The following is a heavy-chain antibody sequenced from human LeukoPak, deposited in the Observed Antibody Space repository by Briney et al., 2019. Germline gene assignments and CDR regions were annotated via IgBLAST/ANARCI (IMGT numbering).Heavy chain of an antibody. J-gene: IGHJ4*02. Sequence: SVKVSCKASGGTFSSYAISWVRQAPGQGLEWMGGIIPIFGTANYAQKFQGRVTITADESTGTAYMELSSLRSEDTAVYYCARDRSLDLRYDSSGYYDYWGQGTLVTVSS. D-gene: IGHD3-22*01. V-gene: IGHV1-69*01. CDR2: IIPIFGTA. CDR1: GGTFSSYA. CDR3: ARDRSLDLRYDSSGYYDY.